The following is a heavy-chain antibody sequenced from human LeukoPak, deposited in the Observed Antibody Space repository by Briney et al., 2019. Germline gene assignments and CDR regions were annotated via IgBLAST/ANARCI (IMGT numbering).Heavy chain of an antibody. V-gene: IGHV3-66*01. CDR1: GFTFSSYS. Sequence: GSLRLSCAASGFTFSSYSMNWVRQAPGKGLEWVSVIYSGGSTYYADSVKGRFTISRDNSKNTLYLQMNSLRAEDTAVYYCARGDSGSHKSMDVWGKGTTVTVSS. D-gene: IGHD1-26*01. J-gene: IGHJ6*03. CDR3: ARGDSGSHKSMDV. CDR2: IYSGGST.